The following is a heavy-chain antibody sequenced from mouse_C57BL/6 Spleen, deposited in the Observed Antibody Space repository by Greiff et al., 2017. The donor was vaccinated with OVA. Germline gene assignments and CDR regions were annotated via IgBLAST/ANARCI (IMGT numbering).Heavy chain of an antibody. D-gene: IGHD2-5*01. Sequence: VKLQESGPELVKPGASVKISCKASGYSFTSYYIHWVKQRPGQGLEWIGWIYPGSGNTKYNEKFKGKATLTADTSSSTAYMQLSSLTSEDSAVYYCASSNYGYWYFDVWGTGTTVTVSS. CDR3: ASSNYGYWYFDV. CDR2: IYPGSGNT. J-gene: IGHJ1*03. V-gene: IGHV1-66*01. CDR1: GYSFTSYY.